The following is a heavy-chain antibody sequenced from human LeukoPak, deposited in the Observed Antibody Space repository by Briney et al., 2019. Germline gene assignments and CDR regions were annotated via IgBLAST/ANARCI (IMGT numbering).Heavy chain of an antibody. Sequence: SETLSLTCTLSGVSISSYYWSWIRQPAGKGLEWIGRIYTSGSPNYHPSLKSRVTKSVDNSKDPFLLKLSSVPAADTAVYYCARDRNIHFWSGYDHYNWFDPWRQGTLVTVPS. V-gene: IGHV4-4*07. J-gene: IGHJ5*02. D-gene: IGHD3-3*02. CDR3: ARDRNIHFWSGYDHYNWFDP. CDR1: GVSISSYY. CDR2: IYTSGSP.